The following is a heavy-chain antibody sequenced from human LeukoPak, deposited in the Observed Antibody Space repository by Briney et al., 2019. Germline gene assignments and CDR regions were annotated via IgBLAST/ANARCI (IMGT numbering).Heavy chain of an antibody. V-gene: IGHV1-69*04. CDR3: ARDSLKGVVVPAAMYY. J-gene: IGHJ4*02. Sequence: SVKVSCKASGGTFSSYAISWVRQAPGQGLEWMGRIIPILGIANYAQKFQGRVTITADKSTSTAYMELSSLRPEDTAVYYCARDSLKGVVVPAAMYYWGQGTLVTVSS. CDR2: IIPILGIA. D-gene: IGHD2-2*01. CDR1: GGTFSSYA.